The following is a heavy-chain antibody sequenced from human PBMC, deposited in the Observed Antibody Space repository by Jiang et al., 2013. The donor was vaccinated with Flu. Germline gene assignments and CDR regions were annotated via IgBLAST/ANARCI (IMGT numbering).Heavy chain of an antibody. Sequence: LESGGGLVQPGGSLRLSCAASGFTFSSYAMSWVRQAPGKGLEWVSAISGSGGSTYYADSVKGRFTISRDNSKNTLYLQMNSLRAEDTAVYYCAKDGYGSGSYDPGYWGQGTLVTVSS. V-gene: IGHV3-23*01. CDR1: GFTFSSYA. CDR2: ISGSGGST. D-gene: IGHD3-10*01. J-gene: IGHJ4*02. CDR3: AKDGYGSGSYDPGY.